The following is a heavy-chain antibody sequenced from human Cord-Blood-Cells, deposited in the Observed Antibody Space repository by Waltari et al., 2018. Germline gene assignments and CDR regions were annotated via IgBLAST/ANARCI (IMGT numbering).Heavy chain of an antibody. CDR3: SRSRGYSYGDAFDI. J-gene: IGHJ3*02. CDR1: GGSISSSSYY. CDR2: FYYSGST. D-gene: IGHD5-18*01. Sequence: QLQLQESGPGLVKPSETLSLTCTVSGGSISSSSYYWGWIRQPPGKGLEWIGSFYYSGSTYYNPSLNSRVTISVDPSKNQFSLKLSSVTAADTAVYYCSRSRGYSYGDAFDIWGQGTMVTVSS. V-gene: IGHV4-39*01.